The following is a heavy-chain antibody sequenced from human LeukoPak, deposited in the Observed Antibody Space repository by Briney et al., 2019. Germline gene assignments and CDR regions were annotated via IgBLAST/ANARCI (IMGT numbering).Heavy chain of an antibody. Sequence: ASVKVSCKASGGTFNYYAMNWVRQAPGQGPVWMGGIIPIFGTAHYPQKFQGRVTITADESTSTAYMELSRLRSEDTALYYCTFSGDYYYDTTGYSAYWGQGTLVTVSS. D-gene: IGHD3-22*01. V-gene: IGHV1-69*13. J-gene: IGHJ4*02. CDR3: TFSGDYYYDTTGYSAY. CDR1: GGTFNYYA. CDR2: IIPIFGTA.